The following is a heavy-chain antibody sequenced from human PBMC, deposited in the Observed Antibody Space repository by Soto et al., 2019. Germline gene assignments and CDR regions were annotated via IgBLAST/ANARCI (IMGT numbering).Heavy chain of an antibody. D-gene: IGHD2-2*01. CDR3: AILGGGGRHIVVVPAADYYYYGMDV. J-gene: IGHJ6*02. Sequence: EVQLVESGGGLVKPGGSLRLSCAASGFTFSSYSMNWVRQAPGKGLEWVSSISSSSSYIYYADSVKGRFTISRDNAKNSLYLQMNSLRAEDTAVYYCAILGGGGRHIVVVPAADYYYYGMDVWGQSTTVTVSS. V-gene: IGHV3-21*01. CDR1: GFTFSSYS. CDR2: ISSSSSYI.